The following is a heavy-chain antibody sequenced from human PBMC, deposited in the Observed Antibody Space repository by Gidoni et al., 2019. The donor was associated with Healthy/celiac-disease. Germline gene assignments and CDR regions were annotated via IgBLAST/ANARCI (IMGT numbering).Heavy chain of an antibody. V-gene: IGHV3-30*18. CDR3: AKDPARYCSGGSCSYFDY. J-gene: IGHJ4*02. D-gene: IGHD2-15*01. CDR1: GFTFSSYG. CDR2: ISYDGSNK. Sequence: QVQLVESGGGVVQPGRSLRLSCAASGFTFSSYGMHWVRQAPGKGLEWVAVISYDGSNKDYADSVKGRFTISRDNSKNTLYLQMNSLRAEDTAVYYCAKDPARYCSGGSCSYFDYWGQGTLVTVSS.